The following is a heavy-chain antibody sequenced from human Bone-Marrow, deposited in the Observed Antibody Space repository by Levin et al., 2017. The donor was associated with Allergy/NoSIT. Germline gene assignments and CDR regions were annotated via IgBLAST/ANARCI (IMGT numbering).Heavy chain of an antibody. Sequence: ASVKVSCKASGYTFTGYYMHWVRQAPGQGLEWMGWINPNSGGTNYAQKFQGWVTMTRDTSISTAYMELSRLRSDDTAVYYCARDGSNYGYYYYGMDVWGQGTTVTVSS. V-gene: IGHV1-2*04. D-gene: IGHD4-11*01. CDR3: ARDGSNYGYYYYGMDV. CDR2: INPNSGGT. CDR1: GYTFTGYY. J-gene: IGHJ6*02.